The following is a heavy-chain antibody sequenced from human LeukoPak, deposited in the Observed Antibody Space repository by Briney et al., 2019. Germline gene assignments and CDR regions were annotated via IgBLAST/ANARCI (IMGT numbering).Heavy chain of an antibody. CDR3: ARGGGYDYVWGSYRLVRNNWFDP. D-gene: IGHD3-16*02. J-gene: IGHJ5*02. V-gene: IGHV1-2*02. CDR2: INPNSGGT. CDR1: GYTFTGYY. Sequence: ASVKVSCKASGYTFTGYYMHWVRQAPGQGLEWMGWINPNSGGTNYAQKFQGRVTMTRDTSISTAYMELSRLRSDDTAVYYCARGGGYDYVWGSYRLVRNNWFDPWGQGTLVTVSS.